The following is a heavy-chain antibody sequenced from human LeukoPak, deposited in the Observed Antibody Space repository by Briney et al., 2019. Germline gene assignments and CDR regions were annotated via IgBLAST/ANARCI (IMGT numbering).Heavy chain of an antibody. Sequence: GGFLRLSCAASGFTFRSYAMSWVRQPPGKGLEWVSAVSDSGDATRYADSVKGRFTISRDNSKDTLYLQMSSLRAEDTAVYYCAKDERNWNYNLASQTYDWGQGTLVTVSS. CDR3: AKDERNWNYNLASQTYD. D-gene: IGHD1-7*01. CDR1: GFTFRSYA. V-gene: IGHV3-23*01. CDR2: VSDSGDAT. J-gene: IGHJ4*02.